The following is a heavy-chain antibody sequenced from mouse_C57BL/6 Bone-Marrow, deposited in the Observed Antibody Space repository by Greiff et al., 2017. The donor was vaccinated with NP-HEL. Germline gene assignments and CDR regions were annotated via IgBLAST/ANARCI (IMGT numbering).Heavy chain of an antibody. CDR3: ARGLYDSYWWFDV. CDR2: INPSSGYT. CDR1: GYTFTSYW. V-gene: IGHV1-7*01. J-gene: IGHJ1*03. D-gene: IGHD2-4*01. Sequence: QVQLKQSGAELAKPGASVKLSCKASGYTFTSYWMHWVKQRPGQGLEWIGYINPSSGYTKYNQKFKNKATLTADKSSSTAYMQLSSLTSEDSAVYYCARGLYDSYWWFDVWGTGTTVTVSS.